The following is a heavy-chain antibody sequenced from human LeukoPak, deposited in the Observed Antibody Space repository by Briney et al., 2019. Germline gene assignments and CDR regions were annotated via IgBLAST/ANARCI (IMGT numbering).Heavy chain of an antibody. V-gene: IGHV1-69*05. D-gene: IGHD4-23*01. CDR2: IIPIFGTA. CDR1: GGTFSSYA. J-gene: IGHJ5*02. Sequence: SVKVSCKASGGTFSSYAISWVRQAPGQGLEWMGMIIPIFGTANYAQKFQGRVTITTDESTSTAYMELSSLRSEDTAVYYCARDPGTRVVTPGVIWFDPWGQGTLVTVSS. CDR3: ARDPGTRVVTPGVIWFDP.